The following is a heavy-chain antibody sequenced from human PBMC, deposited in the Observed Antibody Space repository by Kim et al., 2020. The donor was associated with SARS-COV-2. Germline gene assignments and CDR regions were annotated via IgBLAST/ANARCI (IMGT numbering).Heavy chain of an antibody. Sequence: SETLSLTCAVYGGSFSGYYWSWIRQPPGKGLEWIGEINHSGSTNYNPSLKSRVTISVDTSKNQFSLKLSSVTAADTAVYYCARRGLAGAPHWYFDLWGRGTLVTVSS. V-gene: IGHV4-34*01. CDR2: INHSGST. CDR3: ARRGLAGAPHWYFDL. J-gene: IGHJ2*01. D-gene: IGHD3-3*02. CDR1: GGSFSGYY.